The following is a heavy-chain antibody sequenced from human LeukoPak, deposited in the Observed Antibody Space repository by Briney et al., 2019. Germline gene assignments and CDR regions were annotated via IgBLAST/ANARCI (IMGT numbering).Heavy chain of an antibody. D-gene: IGHD2-8*02. CDR1: GFTFSSYT. CDR3: ARVVPGTGFFY. CDR2: ISSSSSHM. V-gene: IGHV3-21*01. J-gene: IGHJ4*02. Sequence: GGSLRLSCAASGFTFSSYTMNWVRQAPGRGLEWVSSISSSSSHMYYVDSVKGRFTISRDNAKNSLYLQMNSLRAEDTAVYYCARVVPGTGFFYWGQGTLVTVSS.